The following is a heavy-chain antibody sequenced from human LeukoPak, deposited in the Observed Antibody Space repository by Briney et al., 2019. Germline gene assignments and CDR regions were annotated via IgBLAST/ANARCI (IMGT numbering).Heavy chain of an antibody. CDR3: ARNFYYYGSGSYYTYFDY. V-gene: IGHV1-2*02. CDR2: INPNSGGT. J-gene: IGHJ4*02. CDR1: GYTFTGYY. D-gene: IGHD3-10*01. Sequence: ASVKVSCKASGYTFTGYYMHWVRQAPGQGLEWMGWINPNSGGTNYAQKLQGRVTMTTDTSTSTAYMELRSLRSDDTAVYYCARNFYYYGSGSYYTYFDYWGQGTLVTVSS.